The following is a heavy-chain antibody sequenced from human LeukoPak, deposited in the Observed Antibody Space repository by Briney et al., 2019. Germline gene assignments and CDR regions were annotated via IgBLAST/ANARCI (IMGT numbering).Heavy chain of an antibody. Sequence: PGGSLRLSCAGSGFSIRSYWMSWVRQAPGKGLEWVANIKQDGSAKYYVDSVRGRFTISRDNAENSVSLQMNSLRAEDTAVYFCARALVEVSGGDCWGQGTLVTVSS. V-gene: IGHV3-7*04. D-gene: IGHD3-10*01. CDR1: GFSIRSYW. CDR2: IKQDGSAK. CDR3: ARALVEVSGGDC. J-gene: IGHJ4*02.